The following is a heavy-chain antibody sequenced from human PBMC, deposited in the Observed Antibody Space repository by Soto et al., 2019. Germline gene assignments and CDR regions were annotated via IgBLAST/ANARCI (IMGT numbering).Heavy chain of an antibody. V-gene: IGHV4-34*01. CDR1: GGSFSGYY. CDR2: INHSGST. CDR3: ARARTYSSGWADY. D-gene: IGHD6-19*01. Sequence: SETLSLTCAVYGGSFSGYYWSWIRQPPGKGLEWIGEINHSGSTNYNPSLKSRVTISVDTSKNQFSLKLSSVTAADTAVYYCARARTYSSGWADYWGQGTLITVSS. J-gene: IGHJ4*02.